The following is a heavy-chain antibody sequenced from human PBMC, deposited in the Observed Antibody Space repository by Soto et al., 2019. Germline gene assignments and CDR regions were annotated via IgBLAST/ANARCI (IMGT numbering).Heavy chain of an antibody. CDR1: GFTFSSYA. CDR3: AKSRYYDSSGQTPSHY. Sequence: EVQLLESGGGLVQPGGSLRLSCAASGFTFSSYAMSWVRQAPGKGLEWVSAISGSGGSTYYADSVKGRFTISRDNSKNTLYLQMNSLRAEDTAVYYCAKSRYYDSSGQTPSHYWGQGTLVTVSS. J-gene: IGHJ4*02. V-gene: IGHV3-23*01. CDR2: ISGSGGST. D-gene: IGHD3-22*01.